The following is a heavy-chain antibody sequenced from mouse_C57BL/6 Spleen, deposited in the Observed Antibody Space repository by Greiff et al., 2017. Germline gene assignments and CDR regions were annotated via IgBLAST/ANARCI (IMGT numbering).Heavy chain of an antibody. Sequence: VHVKQSGPELVKPGASVKISCKASGYSFTDYNMNWVKQSNGKSLEWIGVINPNYGTTSYNQKFKGKATLTVDQSSSTAYMQLNSLTSEDSAVYYCARGQEGYWYFDVWGTGTTVTVSS. V-gene: IGHV1-39*01. J-gene: IGHJ1*03. CDR1: GYSFTDYN. CDR2: INPNYGTT. CDR3: ARGQEGYWYFDV.